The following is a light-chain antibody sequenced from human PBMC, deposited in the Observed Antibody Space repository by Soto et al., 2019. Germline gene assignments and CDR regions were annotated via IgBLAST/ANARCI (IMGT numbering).Light chain of an antibody. CDR1: QSISNY. J-gene: IGKJ3*01. Sequence: DIQMTQSPSSLSASVGDRVTITCRASQSISNYLNWYQQKPGKAPKLLISATSTLQSGVPSTFSGSGSGTDFTLTISSLQPEDFATYYCQKSYSNPRTLGPGTKVDIK. V-gene: IGKV1-39*01. CDR2: ATS. CDR3: QKSYSNPRT.